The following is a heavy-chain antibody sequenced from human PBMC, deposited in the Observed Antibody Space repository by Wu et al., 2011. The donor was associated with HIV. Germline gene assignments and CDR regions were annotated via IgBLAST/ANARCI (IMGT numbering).Heavy chain of an antibody. V-gene: IGHV1-69*05. CDR2: IFPYGGA. D-gene: IGHD3-9*01. CDR1: GGTLRTKA. Sequence: QVQLVQSGAEVKKPGSSVKVSCKAVGGTLRTKAVSWVRQAPGQGLECMGGIFPYGGANYAQNLQGRVTITTDESRTTVYMELSSLTSGDTAVYYCASAEYYDTTGPDYYGMEVWGQGTHGHRPL. CDR3: ASAEYYDTTGPDYYGMEV. J-gene: IGHJ6*02.